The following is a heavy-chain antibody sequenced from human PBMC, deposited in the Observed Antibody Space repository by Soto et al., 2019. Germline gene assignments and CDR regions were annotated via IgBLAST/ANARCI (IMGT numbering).Heavy chain of an antibody. CDR2: IYYSGST. CDR1: GRSISSSSYY. J-gene: IGHJ5*02. V-gene: IGHV4-39*01. Sequence: PSETLSLTCTVSGRSISSSSYYWGWIRQPPGKGLEWIGSIYYSGSTYYNPSLKSRVTISVDTSKKQFSLKLSSVTAADTAVYYCARLLWFGALLSNTWFDPWGQGTLVT. D-gene: IGHD3-10*01. CDR3: ARLLWFGALLSNTWFDP.